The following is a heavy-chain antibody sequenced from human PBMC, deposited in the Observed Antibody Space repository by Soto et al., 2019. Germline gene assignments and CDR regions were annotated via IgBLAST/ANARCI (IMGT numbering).Heavy chain of an antibody. CDR2: AYYTGTT. D-gene: IGHD3-3*01. CDR1: GGSISSYY. CDR3: ARGPNYDFWSGYFRG. Sequence: QVQLQESGPGLVKPSETLSLTCDVSGGSISSYYWSWIRQPPGKGLEWVGYAYYTGTTSYNPSLKSRVSISVDKSRNQFALKLSSVTAADTAVYYCARGPNYDFWSGYFRGWGQGTLLTVSS. J-gene: IGHJ4*02. V-gene: IGHV4-59*13.